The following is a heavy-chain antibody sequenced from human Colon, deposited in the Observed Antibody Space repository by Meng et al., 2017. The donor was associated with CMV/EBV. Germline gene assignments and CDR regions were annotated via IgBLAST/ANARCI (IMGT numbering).Heavy chain of an antibody. V-gene: IGHV4-4*07. CDR3: ATCPCVSWWRSNDLEV. CDR2: MYSDGSV. Sequence: GSLRLSCIISGASIRSYYWRWARQPAGKGLEWIGHMYSDGSVKSNPSLKSRVTNTSKNHFSLRVTSVTAADTAVFWCATCPCVSWWRSNDLEVWGQGTTVTVSS. CDR1: GASIRSYY. J-gene: IGHJ6*02. D-gene: IGHD6-13*01.